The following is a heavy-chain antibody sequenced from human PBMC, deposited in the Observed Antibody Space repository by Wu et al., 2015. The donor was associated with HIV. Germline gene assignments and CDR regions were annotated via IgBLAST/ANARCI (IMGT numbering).Heavy chain of an antibody. D-gene: IGHD3-10*01. CDR1: GYTFSAYD. CDR3: ATSYYGSGSYPTLYYYYAMDV. Sequence: QVQLVQSETEMKKPGASLKVSCKASGYTFSAYDINWVRQAPGQGLEWVGWMNPNSGNTGYPQKFQGRVTMTRNISTRTAYMELSGLKSEDTAVYYCATSYYGSGSYPTLYYYYAMDVWGQGTTVTVSS. J-gene: IGHJ6*02. CDR2: MNPNSGNT. V-gene: IGHV1-8*01.